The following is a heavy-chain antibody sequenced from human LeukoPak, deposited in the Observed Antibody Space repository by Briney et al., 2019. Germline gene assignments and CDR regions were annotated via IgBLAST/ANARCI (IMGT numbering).Heavy chain of an antibody. CDR3: AKVKVPAAVYYYYGMDV. CDR1: GFTFSSYA. J-gene: IGHJ6*02. Sequence: GGSLRLSCAASGFTFSSYAMSWVRQAPGKGLEWVSAISGSGGSTYHADSVKGRFTISRDNSKNTLYLQMNSLRAEDTAVYYCAKVKVPAAVYYYYGMDVWGQGTTVTVSS. D-gene: IGHD2-2*01. V-gene: IGHV3-23*01. CDR2: ISGSGGST.